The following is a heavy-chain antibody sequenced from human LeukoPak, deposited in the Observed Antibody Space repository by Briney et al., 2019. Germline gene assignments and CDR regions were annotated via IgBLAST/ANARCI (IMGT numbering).Heavy chain of an antibody. CDR3: ARDGRYSAGGWFDP. Sequence: PSETLSLTCTVSGGSINSYYWSWIRQPAGKGLEWIGRIYTSGSTNYNPSLKSRVTMSVDTSKNQFSLKLSSVTAADTAVYYCARDGRYSAGGWFDPWGQGTLVTVSS. CDR2: IYTSGST. D-gene: IGHD5-12*01. V-gene: IGHV4-4*07. J-gene: IGHJ5*02. CDR1: GGSINSYY.